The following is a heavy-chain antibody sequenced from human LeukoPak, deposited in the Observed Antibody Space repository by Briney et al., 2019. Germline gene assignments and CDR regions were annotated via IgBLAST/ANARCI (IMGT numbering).Heavy chain of an antibody. CDR2: INPSGGST. CDR1: GYTFTSYY. V-gene: IGHV1-46*01. CDR3: ARAVVVGVFDY. Sequence: ASVQVSCKASGYTFTSYYMHWVRQAPGQGLEWMGIINPSGGSTSYAQKFQGRVTMTRDTSTSTVYMELSSLRSEDTAVYYCARAVVVGVFDYWGQGTLVTVSS. J-gene: IGHJ4*02. D-gene: IGHD3-22*01.